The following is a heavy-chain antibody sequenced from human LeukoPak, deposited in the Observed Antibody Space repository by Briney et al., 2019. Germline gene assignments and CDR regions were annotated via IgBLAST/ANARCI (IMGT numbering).Heavy chain of an antibody. J-gene: IGHJ4*02. CDR3: AKDNFGSGSYFDN. D-gene: IGHD1-26*01. V-gene: IGHV3-43*02. Sequence: GGPLRLSCAASGFTFDDYAMHWVRQAPGKGLEWVSLISGDGTGTYYADSVKGRFTISRDNRKNSLYLQMNSLRTEDTALYYCAKDNFGSGSYFDNWGQGTLVTVSA. CDR2: ISGDGTGT. CDR1: GFTFDDYA.